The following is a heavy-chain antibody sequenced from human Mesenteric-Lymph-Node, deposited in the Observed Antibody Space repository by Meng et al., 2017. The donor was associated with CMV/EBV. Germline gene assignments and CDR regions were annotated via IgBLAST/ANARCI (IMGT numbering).Heavy chain of an antibody. CDR1: GFTFTSYW. V-gene: IGHV3-66*02. CDR3: ARDSGGYSNYHAFDI. J-gene: IGHJ3*02. Sequence: GGSLRLSCEASGFTFTSYWMSWVRQAPGKGLEWVSVIYSGGSTYYADSVKGRFTISRDNSKNTLYLQMNSLRAEDTAVYYCARDSGGYSNYHAFDIWGQGTMVTVSS. CDR2: IYSGGST. D-gene: IGHD4-11*01.